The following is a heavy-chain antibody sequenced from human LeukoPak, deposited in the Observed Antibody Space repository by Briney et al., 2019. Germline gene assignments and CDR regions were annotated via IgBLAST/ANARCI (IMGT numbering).Heavy chain of an antibody. CDR1: GFIFSQYS. J-gene: IGHJ5*02. CDR2: IRGSSET. CDR3: ARDAGNSGYGCDL. D-gene: IGHD5-12*01. Sequence: GGSLRLSCAASGFIFSQYSMNWVRQAPGKGPEWVSHIRGSSETFYADSVKGRFTISRDNARNSLYLQMNNLRGEDTAIYYCARDAGNSGYGCDLWGQGTLVTVSS. V-gene: IGHV3-48*01.